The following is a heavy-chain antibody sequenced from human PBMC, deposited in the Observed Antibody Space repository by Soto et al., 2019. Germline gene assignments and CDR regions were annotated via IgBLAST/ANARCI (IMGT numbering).Heavy chain of an antibody. CDR3: ARDRDDSSGYYHFMG. CDR1: GGTFSSYA. Sequence: SVKVSCKASGGTFSSYAISWVRQAPGQGLEWMGGIIPIFGTANYAQKFQGRVTITADESTSTAYMELSSLRSEDTAVYYCARDRDDSSGYYHFMGWGQGTLVTVSS. D-gene: IGHD3-22*01. CDR2: IIPIFGTA. J-gene: IGHJ4*02. V-gene: IGHV1-69*13.